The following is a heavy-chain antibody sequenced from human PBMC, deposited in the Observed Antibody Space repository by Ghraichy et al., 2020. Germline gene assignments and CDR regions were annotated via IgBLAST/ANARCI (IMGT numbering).Heavy chain of an antibody. D-gene: IGHD5-18*01. Sequence: AGSLRLSCAGSGFTFSGYWMHWVRQAPGKGLVWVSRINSDGSSTSYADSVKGRFTISRDNAKNTLYLQMNSLRAEDTAVYYCARGGDGYGNFDYWGQGTLVPVSS. CDR2: INSDGSST. V-gene: IGHV3-74*01. CDR3: ARGGDGYGNFDY. J-gene: IGHJ4*02. CDR1: GFTFSGYW.